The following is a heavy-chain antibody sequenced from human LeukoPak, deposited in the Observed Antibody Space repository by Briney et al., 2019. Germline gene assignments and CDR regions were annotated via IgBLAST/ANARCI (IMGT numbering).Heavy chain of an antibody. CDR3: ARDLSTI. Sequence: GGSLRLSCAASGSTFRNVWMTWVRQAPGKGLEWISYISTTNSTIYYAASVKGRFTISRDNAKNSLYLQMNSLRAEDTAMYYCARDLSTIWGQGTMVTVSS. D-gene: IGHD5/OR15-5a*01. CDR1: GSTFRNVW. CDR2: ISTTNSTI. J-gene: IGHJ3*02. V-gene: IGHV3-48*01.